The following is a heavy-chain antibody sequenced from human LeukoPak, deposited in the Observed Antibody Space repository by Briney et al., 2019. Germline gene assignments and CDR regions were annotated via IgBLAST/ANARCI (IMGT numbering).Heavy chain of an antibody. CDR2: ISGSGGST. J-gene: IGHJ4*02. CDR3: ARTFGSYVWGSYRYIDY. D-gene: IGHD3-16*02. Sequence: GGSLRLTCVASGFPFSSYWMTWVRQAPGKGLEWVSAISGSGGSTYYADSVKGRFTISRDNSKNTLYLQMNSLRAEDTAVYYCARTFGSYVWGSYRYIDYWGQGTLVTVSS. V-gene: IGHV3-23*01. CDR1: GFPFSSYW.